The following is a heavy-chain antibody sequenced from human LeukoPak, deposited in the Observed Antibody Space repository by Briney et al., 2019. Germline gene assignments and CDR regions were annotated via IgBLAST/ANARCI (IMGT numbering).Heavy chain of an antibody. CDR1: GFIFNINW. V-gene: IGHV3-74*01. D-gene: IGHD6-19*01. CDR3: AAVSSSGWADLTFDH. J-gene: IGHJ4*02. CDR2: INSDGRSI. Sequence: GGSLRLSCEASGFIFNINWMQWVRQAPGRGLVWVSRINSDGRSISYADSVKGRFSISRDNAKNTVYLQMNSLRAEDTAVYYCAAVSSSGWADLTFDHWGQGTLVSVSS.